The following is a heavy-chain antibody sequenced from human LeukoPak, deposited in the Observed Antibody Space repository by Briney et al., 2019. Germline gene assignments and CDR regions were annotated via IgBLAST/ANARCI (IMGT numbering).Heavy chain of an antibody. CDR1: GGTFSSYA. D-gene: IGHD4-23*01. CDR2: IIPILGIA. V-gene: IGHV1-69*04. J-gene: IGHJ4*02. Sequence: ASVKVSCKASGGTFSSYAISWVRQAPGQGLEWMGRIIPILGIANYAQKFQGRVTITADKSTSTAHMELSSLRSEDTAVYYCARDQESGGSGDWGQGTLVTVSS. CDR3: ARDQESGGSGD.